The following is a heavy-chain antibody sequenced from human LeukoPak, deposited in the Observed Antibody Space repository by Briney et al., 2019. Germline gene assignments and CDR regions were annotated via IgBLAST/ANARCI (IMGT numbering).Heavy chain of an antibody. V-gene: IGHV3-30*04. CDR2: ISYDGSNK. CDR1: GFTFSSYA. D-gene: IGHD6-19*01. Sequence: PGGSLRLSCAASGFTFSSYAMHWVRQAPGKGLEWVAVISYDGSNKYYADSVKGRFTISRDNSKNTLYLQMNSLRAEDTAVYYCAKGADIAIAIAVAGPFDYWGQGTLVTVSS. J-gene: IGHJ4*02. CDR3: AKGADIAIAIAVAGPFDY.